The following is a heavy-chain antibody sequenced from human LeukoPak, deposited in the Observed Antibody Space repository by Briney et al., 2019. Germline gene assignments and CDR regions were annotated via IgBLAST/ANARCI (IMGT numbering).Heavy chain of an antibody. Sequence: SETLSLTCTVSGGSISSSSYYWGWIRQPPGKGLEWIGSIYYSGSTYHNPSLKSRLTISLDTSKNQFSLRLSSVTAADTAVYYCARAYYDFWSGYYSYFDYWGQGTLVTVSS. D-gene: IGHD3-3*01. J-gene: IGHJ4*02. V-gene: IGHV4-39*07. CDR3: ARAYYDFWSGYYSYFDY. CDR1: GGSISSSSYY. CDR2: IYYSGST.